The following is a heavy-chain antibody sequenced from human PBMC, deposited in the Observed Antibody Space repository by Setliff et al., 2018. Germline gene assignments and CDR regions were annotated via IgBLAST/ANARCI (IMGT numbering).Heavy chain of an antibody. Sequence: GGSLRLSCAASGFTFSYYAMHWVRQAPGKGLEWVAAMSFDGKNNYYADSVKGRFTISRDNSKNTLYLQMSSLKPEDTAVYYCARWTTAFDYWGQGTLVTVSS. J-gene: IGHJ4*02. CDR2: MSFDGKNN. CDR3: ARWTTAFDY. V-gene: IGHV3-30*03. D-gene: IGHD4-17*01. CDR1: GFTFSYYA.